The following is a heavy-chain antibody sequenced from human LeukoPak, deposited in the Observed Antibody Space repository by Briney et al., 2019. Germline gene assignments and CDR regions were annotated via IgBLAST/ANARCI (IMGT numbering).Heavy chain of an antibody. J-gene: IGHJ6*02. V-gene: IGHV3-30*03. Sequence: GGSLRLSCAASGFTFSSYGMHWVRQAPGKGLEWVAVISYDGSNKYYADSVKGRFTISRDNSKNTLYLQMNSLRAEDTAVYYCARTWQQLVLGYYYGMDVWGQGTTVTVSS. CDR2: ISYDGSNK. D-gene: IGHD6-13*01. CDR3: ARTWQQLVLGYYYGMDV. CDR1: GFTFSSYG.